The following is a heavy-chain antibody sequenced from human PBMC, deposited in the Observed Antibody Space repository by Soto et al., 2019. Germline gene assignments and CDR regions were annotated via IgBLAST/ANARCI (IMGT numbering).Heavy chain of an antibody. CDR3: GRPAVNDLDADSSAFDI. Sequence: QVQLVQSGAEVKEPGSSVKVSCKVSGGTFSSQTINWVRQVPGQGLEWMGSVIPIIGEGKYAQSFLGRVRITADRSTSTAYRGLSSLRSEDTAVYYWGRPAVNDLDADSSAFDIWGQGTMVTVSS. J-gene: IGHJ3*02. CDR1: GGTFSSQT. CDR2: VIPIIGEG. V-gene: IGHV1-69*02. D-gene: IGHD1-1*01.